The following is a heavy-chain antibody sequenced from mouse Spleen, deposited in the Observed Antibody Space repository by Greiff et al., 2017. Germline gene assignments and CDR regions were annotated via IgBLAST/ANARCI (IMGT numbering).Heavy chain of an antibody. D-gene: IGHD1-1*01. CDR2: ISSGGSYT. Sequence: DVMLVESGGGLVKPGGSLKLSCAASGFTFSSYAMSWVRQTPEKRLEWVATISSGGSYTYYPDSVKGRFTISRDNAKNTLYLQMSSLRSEDTAMYYCARWSYGSSYAMDYWGQGTSVTVSS. J-gene: IGHJ4*01. CDR1: GFTFSSYA. CDR3: ARWSYGSSYAMDY. V-gene: IGHV5-9-1*01.